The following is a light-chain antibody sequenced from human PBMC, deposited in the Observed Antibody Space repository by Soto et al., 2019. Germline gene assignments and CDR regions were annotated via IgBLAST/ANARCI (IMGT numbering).Light chain of an antibody. CDR1: QGISNL. CDR3: LQHNTYPYT. J-gene: IGKJ2*01. CDR2: APS. V-gene: IGKV1-17*01. Sequence: DIQMTQSPSSLSASVGDRVTITCRASQGISNLLGWFQHKPGKAPKRLVYAPSSLQGGVPSRFSGSGSGTEFTLTITGLLPEDFADYYCLQHNTYPYTFGQGTKLEIK.